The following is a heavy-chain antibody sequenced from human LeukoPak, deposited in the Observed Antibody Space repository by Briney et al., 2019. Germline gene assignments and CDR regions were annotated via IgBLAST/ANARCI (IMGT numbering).Heavy chain of an antibody. J-gene: IGHJ3*01. CDR1: GFTFREYG. CDR2: ISPSGGTI. Sequence: GGSLRLSCTASGFTFREYGLNWVRQAPGKGLEWVSYISPSGGTIYYADSVKGRLIISRDNAKNLLYLQMNSLRPEDTALYYCARDCRRWNGVFDVWGQETTVTVSS. CDR3: ARDCRRWNGVFDV. V-gene: IGHV3-48*01. D-gene: IGHD1-1*01.